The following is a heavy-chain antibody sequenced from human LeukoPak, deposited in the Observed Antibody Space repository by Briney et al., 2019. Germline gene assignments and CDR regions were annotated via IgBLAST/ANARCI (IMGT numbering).Heavy chain of an antibody. D-gene: IGHD3-22*01. V-gene: IGHV5-51*01. J-gene: IGHJ4*02. CDR2: IYPGDSDT. CDR1: GYSFTSYW. Sequence: GESLKISCKGSGYSFTSYWIGWVRQMPGKGLEWMGIIYPGDSDTRYSPSFQGQVTISADKSISTAYLQWSSLKASDTAMYYCARGEYYYDSSGYQPFDYWGQGTLVTVSS. CDR3: ARGEYYYDSSGYQPFDY.